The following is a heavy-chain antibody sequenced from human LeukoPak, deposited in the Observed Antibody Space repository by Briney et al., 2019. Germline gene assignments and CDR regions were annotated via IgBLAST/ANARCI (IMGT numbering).Heavy chain of an antibody. V-gene: IGHV3-7*03. CDR1: GFAFSSYW. D-gene: IGHD3-10*01. Sequence: GGSLRLSCEASGFAFSSYWMTWVRQAPGKGLEWVANIKLDGSETYYVDSVKGRSTISRDNAKNSLYLQMNSLGAEDTAVYYCARSLRVRGVPDYMDVWGKGTTVTISS. CDR3: ARSLRVRGVPDYMDV. CDR2: IKLDGSET. J-gene: IGHJ6*03.